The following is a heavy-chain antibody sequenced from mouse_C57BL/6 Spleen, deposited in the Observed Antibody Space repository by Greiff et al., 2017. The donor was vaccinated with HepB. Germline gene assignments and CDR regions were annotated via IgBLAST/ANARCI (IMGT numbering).Heavy chain of an antibody. Sequence: VQLQQSGAELVRPGPSVKVSCKASGYAFTNYLIEWVKQRPGQGLEWIGVINPGSGGTNYNEKFKGKATLTADKSSSTAYMQLSSLTSEDSAVYFCARYGNYFDYWGQGTTLTVSS. CDR2: INPGSGGT. D-gene: IGHD2-1*01. V-gene: IGHV1-54*01. J-gene: IGHJ2*01. CDR3: ARYGNYFDY. CDR1: GYAFTNYL.